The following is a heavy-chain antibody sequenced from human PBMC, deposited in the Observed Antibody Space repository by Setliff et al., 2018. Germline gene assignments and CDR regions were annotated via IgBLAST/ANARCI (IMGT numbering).Heavy chain of an antibody. J-gene: IGHJ4*02. CDR3: AKGRYYDISAYASSGLDQ. D-gene: IGHD3-22*01. CDR2: VSWNSGNK. CDR1: GFTFDDYT. V-gene: IGHV3-9*01. Sequence: SLTISCVASGFTFDDYTMHWVRQAPGKGLEWVSAVSWNSGNKGYADSVKGRFTISRDNAKNSLYLEMNSLRADDTALYYCAKGRYYDISAYASSGLDQWGQGTQVTVS.